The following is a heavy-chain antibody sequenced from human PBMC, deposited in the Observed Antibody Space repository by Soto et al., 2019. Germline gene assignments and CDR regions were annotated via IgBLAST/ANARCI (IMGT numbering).Heavy chain of an antibody. CDR3: ARDLRLAAAGRDYYYYGMDV. CDR1: GFTFSSYW. J-gene: IGHJ6*02. V-gene: IGHV3-7*01. CDR2: INEDGSEK. D-gene: IGHD6-13*01. Sequence: GGSLRLSCAASGFTFSSYWMSWVRQAPGKGLGWVANINEDGSEKYYVDSVKGRFTISRDNAKNSLYLQMNSLRAEDTAVYYCARDLRLAAAGRDYYYYGMDVWGQGTTVTVSS.